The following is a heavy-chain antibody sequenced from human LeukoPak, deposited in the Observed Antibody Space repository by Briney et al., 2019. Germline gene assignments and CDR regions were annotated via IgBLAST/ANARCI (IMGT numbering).Heavy chain of an antibody. CDR2: IYYSGST. D-gene: IGHD1-26*01. CDR1: GGSVSSGSYY. Sequence: SETLSLTCTVSGGSVSSGSYYWSWIRQPPGKGLEWIGYIYYSGSTNYNPSLKSRVTISVDTSKNQFSLKLSSVTAADTAVCYCARWSGSYRGFDYWGQGTLVTVSS. CDR3: ARWSGSYRGFDY. J-gene: IGHJ4*02. V-gene: IGHV4-61*01.